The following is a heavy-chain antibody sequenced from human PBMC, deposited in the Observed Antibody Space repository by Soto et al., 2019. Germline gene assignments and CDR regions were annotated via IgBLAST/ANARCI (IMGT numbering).Heavy chain of an antibody. J-gene: IGHJ4*02. V-gene: IGHV3-64*01. Sequence: GGALRLSCATFGFTFRNYPMHWVPQAPGEGLEYVSAISSNGRSTYYANSVKGRFTISRDNFKNTLYLQMDSLRAEDMAAYYCARDRCTNGVCYAPSDYWGQGTLVTVSS. CDR2: ISSNGRST. CDR3: ARDRCTNGVCYAPSDY. D-gene: IGHD2-8*01. CDR1: GFTFRNYP.